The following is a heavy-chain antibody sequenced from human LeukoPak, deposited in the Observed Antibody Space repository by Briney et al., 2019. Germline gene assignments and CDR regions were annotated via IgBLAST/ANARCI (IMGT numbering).Heavy chain of an antibody. J-gene: IGHJ4*02. D-gene: IGHD6-19*01. V-gene: IGHV1-69*13. CDR3: ARGFSIAVAGRFDY. CDR2: IIPIFGTA. Sequence: GASVKVSCKASGGTFSSYAISWVRQAPGQGLEWMGGIIPIFGTANYAQKFQGGVTITADESTSTAYMELSSLGSEDTAVYYCARGFSIAVAGRFDYWGQGTLVTVSS. CDR1: GGTFSSYA.